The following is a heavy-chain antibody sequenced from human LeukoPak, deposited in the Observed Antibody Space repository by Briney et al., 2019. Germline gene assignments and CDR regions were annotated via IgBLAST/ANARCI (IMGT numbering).Heavy chain of an antibody. CDR2: FDPKAGEK. CDR1: GYTLIELS. CDR3: ATVWNSYYKYGLDV. D-gene: IGHD1-7*01. V-gene: IGHV1-24*01. Sequence: ASVKVSCKVSGYTLIELSMHWVRQAPGKGLEWMGGFDPKAGEKVYAQKFRGRVTMTEDTSTDTAYMELSSPRSGDTAVYYCATVWNSYYKYGLDVWGQGTTVTVSS. J-gene: IGHJ6*02.